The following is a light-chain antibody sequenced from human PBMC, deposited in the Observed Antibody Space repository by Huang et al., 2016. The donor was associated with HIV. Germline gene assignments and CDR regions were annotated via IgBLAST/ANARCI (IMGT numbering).Light chain of an antibody. CDR3: QQSYSTSRT. V-gene: IGKV1-39*01. CDR1: QNIYNY. J-gene: IGKJ1*01. Sequence: DIQMTQSPSSLSASVGDRVTITCRASQNIYNYLNWYQQKPGKAPKVLIYATSSLQSGVPSRFGGGGSGTDFSLTISSLQPEDSAIYYCQQSYSTSRTFGQGTKVEIK. CDR2: ATS.